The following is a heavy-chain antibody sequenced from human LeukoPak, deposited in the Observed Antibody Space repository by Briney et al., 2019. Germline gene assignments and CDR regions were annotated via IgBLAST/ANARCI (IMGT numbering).Heavy chain of an antibody. D-gene: IGHD2-15*01. CDR2: ISGSGGST. CDR1: GYTFSSYA. J-gene: IGHJ4*02. V-gene: IGHV3-23*01. CDR3: ANGWSPDY. Sequence: GGSLRLSCAASGYTFSSYAMSWVRQAPGKGLEWVSGISGSGGSTYYADSVKGRFTIFRDNSKNTLYLQMNSLRAEDTAVYHCANGWSPDYWGRGTLVTVSS.